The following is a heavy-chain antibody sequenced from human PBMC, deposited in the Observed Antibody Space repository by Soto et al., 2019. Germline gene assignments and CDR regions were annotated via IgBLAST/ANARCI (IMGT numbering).Heavy chain of an antibody. CDR2: IYPGDSDT. J-gene: IGHJ6*02. CDR3: ATLSPYYDFWSGYYYYYGMDV. V-gene: IGHV5-51*01. D-gene: IGHD3-3*01. CDR1: GYSFTSYW. Sequence: GESLKISCKGSGYSFTSYWIGWVRQMPGKGLEWMGIIYPGDSDTRYSPSFQGQVTISADKSISTAYLQWSSPKASDTAMYYCATLSPYYDFWSGYYYYYGMDVWGQGTTVTVSS.